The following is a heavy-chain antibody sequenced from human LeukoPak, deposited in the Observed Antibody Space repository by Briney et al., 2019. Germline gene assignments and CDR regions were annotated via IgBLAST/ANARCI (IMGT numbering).Heavy chain of an antibody. D-gene: IGHD1-1*01. J-gene: IGHJ4*02. CDR1: GNSISSGDNY. CDR3: ARGERLKLTFDY. CDR2: IYTSGST. Sequence: SETLSLTCTVSGNSISSGDNYWSWIRQPAGKGLEWIGRIYTSGSTNYNPSLKSRVTISGDTSKNQFSLKLSSVTAADTAVYYCARGERLKLTFDYWGQGTLVTVSS. V-gene: IGHV4-61*02.